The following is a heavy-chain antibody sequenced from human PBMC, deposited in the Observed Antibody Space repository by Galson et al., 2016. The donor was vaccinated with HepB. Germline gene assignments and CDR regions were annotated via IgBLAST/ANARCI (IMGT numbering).Heavy chain of an antibody. J-gene: IGHJ6*02. Sequence: PALVKPTQTLTLTCTFAGFSLSTSGMCASWIRQSPGKAPEWLARIDWDDDKYYSPSLETRLTISKDTSKNQVALTMTDMDPVDTATYYCARLLGAAPRCYYYGMDVWGQGTTVTVSS. CDR2: IDWDDDK. CDR3: ARLLGAAPRCYYYGMDV. D-gene: IGHD3-16*01. CDR1: GFSLSTSGMC. V-gene: IGHV2-70*11.